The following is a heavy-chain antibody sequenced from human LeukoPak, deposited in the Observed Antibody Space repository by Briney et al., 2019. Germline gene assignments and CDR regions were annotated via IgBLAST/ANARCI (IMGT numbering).Heavy chain of an antibody. CDR2: INHSGST. Sequence: SETLSLTRAVYGGSFRGYYWSWIRQPPGKGWEWSGEINHSGSTNYNPSLKSRVTISVDTSKNQFSLKMTSVTAADTAVYYCARLYYYDSSGIPTDWVPDFDYWGQGTLVTVSS. V-gene: IGHV4-34*01. J-gene: IGHJ4*02. CDR1: GGSFRGYY. D-gene: IGHD3-22*01. CDR3: ARLYYYDSSGIPTDWVPDFDY.